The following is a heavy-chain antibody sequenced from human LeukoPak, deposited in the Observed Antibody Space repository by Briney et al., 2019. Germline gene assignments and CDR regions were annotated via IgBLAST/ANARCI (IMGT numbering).Heavy chain of an antibody. Sequence: GGSLRLSCAASGFTFSSYAMGWVRQAPGKGLEWVSVIYSGGSTYYADSVKGRFTISRDNSKNTLYLQMNSLRAEDTAVYYCARDRYYYDSSGFDYYYYGMDVWGQGTTVTVSS. CDR2: IYSGGST. J-gene: IGHJ6*02. D-gene: IGHD3-22*01. CDR3: ARDRYYYDSSGFDYYYYGMDV. V-gene: IGHV3-66*01. CDR1: GFTFSSYA.